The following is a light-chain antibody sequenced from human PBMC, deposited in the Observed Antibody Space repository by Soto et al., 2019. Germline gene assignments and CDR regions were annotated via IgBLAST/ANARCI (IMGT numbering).Light chain of an antibody. CDR2: AAS. CDR3: QQSYSTPA. V-gene: IGKV1-39*01. J-gene: IGKJ1*01. CDR1: QSISSY. Sequence: DIHMTRSPFSLSASVGGRVRITVRASQSISSYLNWYQQKPGKAPKLLIYAASSLQSGVPSRFSGSGSGTDFTLTISSLQTEDFATYYCQQSYSTPAFGQGTKVDIK.